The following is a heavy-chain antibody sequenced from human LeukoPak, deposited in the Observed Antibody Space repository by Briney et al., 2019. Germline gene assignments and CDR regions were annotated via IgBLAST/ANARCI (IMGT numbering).Heavy chain of an antibody. V-gene: IGHV3-43*02. D-gene: IGHD6-19*01. CDR3: VRDTGSGWDFDY. J-gene: IGHJ4*02. CDR2: IKGDGVTT. Sequence: GGSLRLSCAASGFTFNAYATHWVRQAPGKGLEWVSLIKGDGVTTDYANSVKGRFTVSRDNSKNSLYLQMSNLRTEDTALYYCVRDTGSGWDFDYWGQGTLVTVSS. CDR1: GFTFNAYA.